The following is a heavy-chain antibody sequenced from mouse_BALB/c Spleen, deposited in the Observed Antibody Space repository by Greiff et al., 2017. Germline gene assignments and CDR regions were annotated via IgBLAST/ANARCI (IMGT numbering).Heavy chain of an antibody. CDR1: GYTFTSYW. D-gene: IGHD3-1*01. V-gene: IGHV1S81*02. CDR2: INPSNGRT. CDR3: AREGPARATWFAY. J-gene: IGHJ3*01. Sequence: QVQLQQPGAELVKPGASVKLSCKASGYTFTSYWMHWVKQRPGQGLEWIGEINPSNGRTNYNEKFKSKATLTVDKSSSTAYMQLSSPTSEDSAVYYCAREGPARATWFAYWGQGTLVTVSA.